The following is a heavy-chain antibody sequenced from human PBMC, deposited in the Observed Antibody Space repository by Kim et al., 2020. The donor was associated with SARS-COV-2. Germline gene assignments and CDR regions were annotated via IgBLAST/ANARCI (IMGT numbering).Heavy chain of an antibody. J-gene: IGHJ1*01. CDR2: INHSGST. CDR3: ARLGYCSSTSCYRNGDSH. CDR1: GGSFSGYY. V-gene: IGHV4-34*01. D-gene: IGHD2-2*02. Sequence: SETLSLTCAVYGGSFSGYYWSWIRQPPGKGLEWIGEINHSGSTNYNPSLKSRVTISVDTSKNQFSLKLSSVTAADTAVYYCARLGYCSSTSCYRNGDSHWGQGTLVTVSS.